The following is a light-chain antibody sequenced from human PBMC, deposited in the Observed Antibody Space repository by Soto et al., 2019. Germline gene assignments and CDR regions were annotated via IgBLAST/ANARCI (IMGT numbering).Light chain of an antibody. V-gene: IGKV1-6*01. CDR1: QGIRND. CDR2: AAS. J-gene: IGKJ2*01. Sequence: AIHMTQSPSSQSASVGDRVTITCRASQGIRNDLGWYQQKPGKAPKLLIYAASSLQSGVPSRFSGSGSGTDFTLTISSQQPEDFATYYCLQDYNYPPTLGQGTKLEIK. CDR3: LQDYNYPPT.